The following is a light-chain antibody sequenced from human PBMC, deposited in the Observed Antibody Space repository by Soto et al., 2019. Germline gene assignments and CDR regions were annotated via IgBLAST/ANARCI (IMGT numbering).Light chain of an antibody. CDR1: ASDIGGYNF. V-gene: IGLV2-8*01. CDR2: EVN. J-gene: IGLJ1*01. Sequence: QSVLTQPPSASGSPGQSVAISCTGTASDIGGYNFVSWYQQHPGKAPKLMIYEVNKRPSGVPDRFSGSKSGNTASLTVSGLQAEDEADYYCSAHGGTNPYVFGTGTKLPVL. CDR3: SAHGGTNPYV.